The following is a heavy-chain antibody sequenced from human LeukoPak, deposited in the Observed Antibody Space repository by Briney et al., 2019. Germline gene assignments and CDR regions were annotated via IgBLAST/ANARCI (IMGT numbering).Heavy chain of an antibody. V-gene: IGHV3-23*01. Sequence: GGSLRLSCAASGFTFSSSAMNWVRQAPGKGLEWVSTISGSGDRTYYADSVKGRFIISRDNSKNTLYLQMNSLRAEDTAVYYCARGQIQLWSRFDYWGQGTLVTVSS. J-gene: IGHJ4*02. CDR1: GFTFSSSA. CDR3: ARGQIQLWSRFDY. D-gene: IGHD5-18*01. CDR2: ISGSGDRT.